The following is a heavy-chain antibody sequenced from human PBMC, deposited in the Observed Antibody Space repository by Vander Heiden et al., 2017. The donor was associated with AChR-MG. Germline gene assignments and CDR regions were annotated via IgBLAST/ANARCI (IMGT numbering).Heavy chain of an antibody. CDR1: CGSISSSSYY. CDR2: IYYSGST. J-gene: IGHJ4*02. Sequence: QLQLQESGPGLVKPSETLSLTCTVSCGSISSSSYYWGWIRQPPGKGLEWIGSIYYSGSTYYNPSLKSRVTISVDTSKNQFSLKLSSVTAADTAVYYCARIMITFGGVIARKTIDYWGQGTLVTVSS. CDR3: ARIMITFGGVIARKTIDY. V-gene: IGHV4-39*01. D-gene: IGHD3-16*02.